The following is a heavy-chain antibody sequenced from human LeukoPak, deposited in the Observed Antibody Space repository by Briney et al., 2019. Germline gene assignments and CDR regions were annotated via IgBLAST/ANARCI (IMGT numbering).Heavy chain of an antibody. Sequence: PGGSLRLSCAASGFTVSSNYMSWVRQAPGKGLEWVSYISSSGSTIYYADSVKGRFTISRDNAKNSLYLQMNSLRAEDTAAYYCASGEDFWSDKPGYYGMDVWGQGTTVTVSS. CDR3: ASGEDFWSDKPGYYGMDV. CDR1: GFTVSSNY. D-gene: IGHD3-3*01. V-gene: IGHV3-11*01. CDR2: ISSSGSTI. J-gene: IGHJ6*02.